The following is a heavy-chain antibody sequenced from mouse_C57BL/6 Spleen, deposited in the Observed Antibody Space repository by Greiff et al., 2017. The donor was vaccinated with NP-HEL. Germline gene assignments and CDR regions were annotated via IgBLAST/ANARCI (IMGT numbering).Heavy chain of an antibody. J-gene: IGHJ4*01. CDR3: ARAGSLYAMDY. CDR2: ISYDGSN. Sequence: ESGPGLVKPSQSLSLTCSVTGYSITSGYYWNWIRQFPGNKLEWMGYISYDGSNNYNPTLKNRISITRDTSKNQLFLKLNSVTSEDTASYFGARAGSLYAMDYWGQGTSVTVSS. CDR1: GYSITSGYY. V-gene: IGHV3-6*01.